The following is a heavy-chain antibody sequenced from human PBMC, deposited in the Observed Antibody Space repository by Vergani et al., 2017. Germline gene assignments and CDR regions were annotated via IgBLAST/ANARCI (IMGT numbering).Heavy chain of an antibody. V-gene: IGHV1-69*01. CDR2: IIPIFGTA. D-gene: IGHD5-18*01. CDR3: ARTDTATAPGAFDI. CDR1: GGTFSSYA. J-gene: IGHJ3*02. Sequence: QVQLVQSGAEVKKPGSSVKVSCKASGGTFSSYAISWVRQAPGQGLEWMGGIIPIFGTANYAQKFQGRVTITADESTSTAYMELSRLRSDDTAVYYCARTDTATAPGAFDIWGQGTMVTVSS.